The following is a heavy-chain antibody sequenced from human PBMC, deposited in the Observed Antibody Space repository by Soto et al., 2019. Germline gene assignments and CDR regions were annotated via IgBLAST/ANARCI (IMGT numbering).Heavy chain of an antibody. Sequence: EVQLVESGGGLVQPGGSLRLSCAASGFTVSSNYMSWVRQAPGKGLEWVSVIYSGGSTYYADSVKGRFTIARHNSKTTLYLQMNSLRAEDTAVYYCARHEEQLKYYFDYWGQGTLVTVSS. V-gene: IGHV3-53*04. D-gene: IGHD6-6*01. CDR3: ARHEEQLKYYFDY. CDR1: GFTVSSNY. CDR2: IYSGGST. J-gene: IGHJ4*02.